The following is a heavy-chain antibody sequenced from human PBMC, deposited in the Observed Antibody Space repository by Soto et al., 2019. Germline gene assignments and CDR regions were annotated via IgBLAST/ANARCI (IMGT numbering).Heavy chain of an antibody. CDR1: GYSFTSYW. V-gene: IGHV5-51*01. CDR2: IYPGDSDT. J-gene: IGHJ3*02. CDR3: ARRAAITFGGATFPSDAFDI. Sequence: GESLKISCKGSGYSFTSYWIGWVRQMPGKGLEWMGIIYPGDSDTRYSPSFQGQVTISADKSISTAYLQWSSLKAPDTAMYYCARRAAITFGGATFPSDAFDIWGQGTMVTAS. D-gene: IGHD3-16*01.